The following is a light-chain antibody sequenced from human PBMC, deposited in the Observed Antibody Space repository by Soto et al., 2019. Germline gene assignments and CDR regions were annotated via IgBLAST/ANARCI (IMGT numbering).Light chain of an antibody. Sequence: DIQLTQSPSFLSASIGDRVTITCRASQGISSYLAWCQQKPGKAPKLLIYAASTLQSGVPSRFSGSGSGTEFTLTLSNLQPEDCATYYCQQFKSYPLTFGGGTKVEIK. V-gene: IGKV1-9*01. CDR1: QGISSY. CDR2: AAS. J-gene: IGKJ4*01. CDR3: QQFKSYPLT.